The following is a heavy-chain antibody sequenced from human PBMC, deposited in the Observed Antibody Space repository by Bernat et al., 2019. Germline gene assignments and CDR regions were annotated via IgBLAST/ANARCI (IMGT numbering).Heavy chain of an antibody. CDR1: GYTFTSYP. D-gene: IGHD5-18*01. V-gene: IGHV1-3*01. CDR2: INAGNGNT. CDR3: ARDLTMDTAMERYMDV. J-gene: IGHJ6*03. Sequence: QVQLVQSGAEVKKPGASVKVSCKASGYTFTSYPMHWVRQAPGQRLEWMGWINAGNGNTKYSQKFQGRVTMTTDTSTSTAYMELRSLRSDDTAVYYCARDLTMDTAMERYMDVWGKGTTVTVSS.